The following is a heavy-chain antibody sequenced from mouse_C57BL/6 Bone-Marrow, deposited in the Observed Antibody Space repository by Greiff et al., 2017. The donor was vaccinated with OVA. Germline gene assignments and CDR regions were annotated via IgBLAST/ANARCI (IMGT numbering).Heavy chain of an antibody. J-gene: IGHJ2*01. V-gene: IGHV5-9*01. Sequence: VQLKESGGGLVKPGGSLKLSCAASGFTFSSYTMSWVRQTPEKRLEWVATISGGGGNTYYPDSVKGRFTISRDNAKNTLYLQMSSLRSEDTALYYCARLFGYWGQGTTLTVSS. CDR2: ISGGGGNT. CDR1: GFTFSSYT. CDR3: ARLFGY.